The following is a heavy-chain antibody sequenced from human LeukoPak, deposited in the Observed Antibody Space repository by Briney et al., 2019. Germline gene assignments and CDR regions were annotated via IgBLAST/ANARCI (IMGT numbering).Heavy chain of an antibody. D-gene: IGHD4-17*01. V-gene: IGHV3-23*01. CDR1: GFTFSIYG. J-gene: IGHJ4*02. Sequence: GGSLRLSCAASGFTFSIYGMNWVRQAPGKGLEWVSGIGDSGNSTKYEDSVKGRFTISRDNSKNTLYLQMNSLRAEDTAVYYCATAIATVTSTFDYWGQGTLVTVSS. CDR3: ATAIATVTSTFDY. CDR2: IGDSGNST.